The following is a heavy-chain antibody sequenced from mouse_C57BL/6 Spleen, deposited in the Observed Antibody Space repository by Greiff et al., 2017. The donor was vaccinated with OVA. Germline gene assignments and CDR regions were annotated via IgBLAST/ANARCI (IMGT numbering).Heavy chain of an antibody. J-gene: IGHJ3*01. V-gene: IGHV1-72*01. Sequence: QVQLKQPGAELVKPGASVKLSCKASGYTFTSYWMHWVKQRPGRGLEWIGRIDPNSGGTKYNEKFKSKATLTVDKPSSTAYMQLSSLTSEDSAVYYCARDLYYSGWFAYWGQGTLVTVSA. CDR2: IDPNSGGT. D-gene: IGHD2-12*01. CDR1: GYTFTSYW. CDR3: ARDLYYSGWFAY.